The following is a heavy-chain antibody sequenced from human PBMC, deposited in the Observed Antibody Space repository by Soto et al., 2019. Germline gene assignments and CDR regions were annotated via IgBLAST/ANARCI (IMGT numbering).Heavy chain of an antibody. CDR1: GFTFSSYW. Sequence: GGSLRLSCAASGFTFSSYWMHWVRQAPGKGLVWVSRINSDGSSTSYADSVKGRFTISRDNAKNTLYLQMNSLRAEDTAVYYCARAGMSSSRPDKWFDPWGQGTLVTVSS. D-gene: IGHD6-13*01. V-gene: IGHV3-74*01. CDR2: INSDGSST. J-gene: IGHJ5*02. CDR3: ARAGMSSSRPDKWFDP.